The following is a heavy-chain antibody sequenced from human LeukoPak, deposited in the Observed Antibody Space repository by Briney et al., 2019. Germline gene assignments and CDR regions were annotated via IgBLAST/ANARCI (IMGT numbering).Heavy chain of an antibody. CDR3: ATTSGTSGVDS. CDR2: IHNSRGT. Sequence: PSETLSLTCTVSGGSISSYYWTWIRQPQGKGLEWIGYIHNSRGTYYDPSLTSRVTMSIDTSKNQFSLNLRSVTAADTAVYFCATTSGTSGVDSWGQGTLVTVSS. V-gene: IGHV4-59*12. J-gene: IGHJ4*02. CDR1: GGSISSYY.